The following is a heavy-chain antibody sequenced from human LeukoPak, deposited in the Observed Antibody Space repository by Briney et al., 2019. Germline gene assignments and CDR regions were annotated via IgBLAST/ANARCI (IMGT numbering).Heavy chain of an antibody. D-gene: IGHD5-12*01. CDR3: ARGYPTPPYFDY. Sequence: ASVTVSCTASGYTFTSYAMHWVRQAPGQRLEWMGWINAGNGNTKYSQKFQGRVTITRDTSASTAYMELSSLRSEDTAVYYCARGYPTPPYFDYWGQGTLVTVSS. V-gene: IGHV1-3*01. CDR1: GYTFTSYA. CDR2: INAGNGNT. J-gene: IGHJ4*02.